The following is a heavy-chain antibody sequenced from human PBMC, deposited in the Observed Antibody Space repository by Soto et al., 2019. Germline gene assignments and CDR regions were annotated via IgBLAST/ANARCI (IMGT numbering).Heavy chain of an antibody. CDR1: GGSFSGYY. D-gene: IGHD6-6*01. J-gene: IGHJ5*02. CDR2: INHSGST. Sequence: SPETLSLTYAVYGGSFSGYYWSWIRQPPGKGLEWIVEINHSGSTNYNPSLKSRVTISVDTSKNQSSMKMRSVTAPDTAVYYCARGTYSIAARRAQNWFDPWGQGTLVTVS. V-gene: IGHV4-34*01. CDR3: ARGTYSIAARRAQNWFDP.